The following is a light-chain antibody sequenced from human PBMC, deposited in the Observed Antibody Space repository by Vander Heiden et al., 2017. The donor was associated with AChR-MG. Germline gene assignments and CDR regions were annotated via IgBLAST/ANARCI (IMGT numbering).Light chain of an antibody. CDR1: SSDVGGYNY. Sequence: QSALPQPASVSGSPGQSITIPCTGTSSDVGGYNYVSWYQQHPGKAPKLMIYGGSNRPSGVSNRFSGSKSGNTASLTIAGLQAEDEAEYYCSSYTSSSTRVFGGGTKLTVL. J-gene: IGLJ2*01. CDR2: GGS. V-gene: IGLV2-14*03. CDR3: SSYTSSSTRV.